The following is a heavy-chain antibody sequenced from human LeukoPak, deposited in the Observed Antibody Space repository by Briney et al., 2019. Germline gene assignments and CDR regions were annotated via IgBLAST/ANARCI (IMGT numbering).Heavy chain of an antibody. V-gene: IGHV1-18*01. CDR1: GYTFSIYG. Sequence: ASVTVSCKASGYTFSIYGITWVRQAPGQGLEWMGFISADNGNTNYAQKFQGRVTMTTDTSTSTAYMELRSLRADDTAVYYCARCGATVTMFFDYWGQGTLVTVSS. CDR2: ISADNGNT. J-gene: IGHJ4*02. CDR3: ARCGATVTMFFDY. D-gene: IGHD4-17*01.